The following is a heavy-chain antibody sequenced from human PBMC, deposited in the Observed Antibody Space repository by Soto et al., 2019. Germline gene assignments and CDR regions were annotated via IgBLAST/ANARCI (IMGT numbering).Heavy chain of an antibody. CDR1: GFTFSSYA. CDR3: AKDPTENYYDSSGYPGAFDI. J-gene: IGHJ3*02. Sequence: PGGSLRLSCAASGFTFSSYAMSWVRQAPGKGLEWVSAISGSGGSTYYADSVKGRFTISRDNSKNTLYLQMNSLRAEDTAVYYCAKDPTENYYDSSGYPGAFDICGQGPMVTV. CDR2: ISGSGGST. V-gene: IGHV3-23*01. D-gene: IGHD3-22*01.